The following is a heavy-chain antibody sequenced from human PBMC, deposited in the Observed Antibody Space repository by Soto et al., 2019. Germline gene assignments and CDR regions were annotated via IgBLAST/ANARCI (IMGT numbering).Heavy chain of an antibody. CDR2: INPNSGGT. D-gene: IGHD6-13*01. CDR1: GYTFTGYY. J-gene: IGHJ5*02. CDR3: ARDRPPIAAAGREYNRFDP. V-gene: IGHV1-2*02. Sequence: ASVKVSCKASGYTFTGYYMHWVRQAPGQGLEWMGWINPNSGGTNYAQKFQGRVTMTRDTSISTAYMELSRLRSDDTAVYYCARDRPPIAAAGREYNRFDPWGQGTLVTVSS.